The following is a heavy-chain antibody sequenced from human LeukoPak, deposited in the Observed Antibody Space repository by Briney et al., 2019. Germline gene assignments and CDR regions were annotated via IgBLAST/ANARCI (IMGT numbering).Heavy chain of an antibody. D-gene: IGHD3-22*01. J-gene: IGHJ3*02. Sequence: GGSLRLSCAASGFTFSSYGMHWVRQAPGKGLEWVAVISYDGSNKYYADSVKGRFTISRDNSKNTLYLQMNSLRAEDTAVYYCARENYLYYYDSSGYYYGRGAFDIWGQGTMVTVSS. CDR1: GFTFSSYG. CDR2: ISYDGSNK. CDR3: ARENYLYYYDSSGYYYGRGAFDI. V-gene: IGHV3-30*03.